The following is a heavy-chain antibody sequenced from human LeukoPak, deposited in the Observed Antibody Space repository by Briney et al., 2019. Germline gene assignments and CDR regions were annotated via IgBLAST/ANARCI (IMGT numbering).Heavy chain of an antibody. Sequence: PGGSLRLSCAASGFTVSSNYMSWVRQAPGKGLEWVSVIYSGGSTYYADSVKGRFTISRDNSKNTLYLQMSSLRAEDTAVYYCASNIAVAGTNYWGQGTLVTVSS. J-gene: IGHJ4*02. D-gene: IGHD6-19*01. CDR2: IYSGGST. CDR1: GFTVSSNY. CDR3: ASNIAVAGTNY. V-gene: IGHV3-53*01.